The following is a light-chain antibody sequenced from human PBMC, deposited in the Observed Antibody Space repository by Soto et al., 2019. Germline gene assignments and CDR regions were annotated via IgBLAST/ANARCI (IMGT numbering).Light chain of an antibody. Sequence: QSALTQPPSASGSPGQSVTISCTGTSSDVGRYNYVSWYQHHPGKGPKLIIYEVSKRPSGVPDRFSGSKSGNTASLTVSGLQAEDEADYYCQSFDRGLGGYVFGTGTKVTVL. CDR1: SSDVGRYNY. CDR3: QSFDRGLGGYV. V-gene: IGLV2-8*01. CDR2: EVS. J-gene: IGLJ1*01.